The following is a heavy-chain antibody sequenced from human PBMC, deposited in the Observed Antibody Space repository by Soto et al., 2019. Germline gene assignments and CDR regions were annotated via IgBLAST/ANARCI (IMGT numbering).Heavy chain of an antibody. J-gene: IGHJ4*02. D-gene: IGHD3-16*01. CDR1: GFTFSGFG. CDR2: IWYDGSDK. V-gene: IGHV3-33*01. CDR3: AFGNLSYYFDY. Sequence: AGGSLRLSCVASGFTFSGFGMHWVRQAPGKGLEWVAIIWYDGSDKYYADSVKGRFTISRDNSKNTLYLQMNSLRAEDTAVYHCAFGNLSYYFDYWGQGTPVTVSS.